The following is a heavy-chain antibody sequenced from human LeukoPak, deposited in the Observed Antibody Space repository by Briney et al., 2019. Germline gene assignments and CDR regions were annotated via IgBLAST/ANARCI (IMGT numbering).Heavy chain of an antibody. CDR3: ALERRGYFDY. CDR2: IYYSGST. Sequence: PSETLSLTCTLSGGSISSYYWSWIRQPPGKGLERIGYIYYSGSTNYNPSLKSRVTISVDTSKNQFSLKLSSVTAADTAGYYCALERRGYFDYWGQGTLVTVSS. V-gene: IGHV4-59*01. D-gene: IGHD1-1*01. CDR1: GGSISSYY. J-gene: IGHJ4*02.